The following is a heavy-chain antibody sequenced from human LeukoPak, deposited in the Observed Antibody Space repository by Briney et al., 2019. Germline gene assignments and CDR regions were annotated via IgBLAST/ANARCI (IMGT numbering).Heavy chain of an antibody. J-gene: IGHJ4*02. Sequence: PSETLSLTCTVSGGSVSSGSYYWSWIRQPPGKGLEWIGYIYYSGSTYYNPSLKSRVTISVDTSKNQFSLKLSSVTAADTAVYYCARESSSGWFDYWGQGTLVTVSS. CDR1: GGSVSSGSYY. CDR2: IYYSGST. D-gene: IGHD6-19*01. V-gene: IGHV4-30-4*08. CDR3: ARESSSGWFDY.